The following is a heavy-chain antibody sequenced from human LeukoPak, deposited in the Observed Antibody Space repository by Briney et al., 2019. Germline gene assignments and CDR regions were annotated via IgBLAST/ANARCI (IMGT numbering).Heavy chain of an antibody. CDR1: GGSISSYY. D-gene: IGHD1-7*01. V-gene: IGHV3-23*01. CDR2: ISGSGVST. J-gene: IGHJ4*02. Sequence: TSETLSLTCTVSGGSISSYYWSWVRQAPGKGLEWVSAISGSGVSTYYADSVKGRFTVSRDNSKNTLYLQMSSLRAEDTAVYYCAKDERNWNYNLASQTYDWGQGTLVTVSS. CDR3: AKDERNWNYNLASQTYD.